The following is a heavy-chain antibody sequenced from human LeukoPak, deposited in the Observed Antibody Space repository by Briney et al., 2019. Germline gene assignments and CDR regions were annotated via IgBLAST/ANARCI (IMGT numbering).Heavy chain of an antibody. CDR1: VYTFTHYY. CDR3: ARGPSGWYFDY. CDR2: INPNSVGT. V-gene: IGHV1-2*02. Sequence: ASVTVSFQASVYTFTHYYMHWVRQAPGQGLEWMGWINPNSVGTNYARKFQGRVTMTRDTSITTAYMELSRLRSDDTAVYYCARGPSGWYFDYWGQGTLVSVSS. J-gene: IGHJ4*02. D-gene: IGHD6-19*01.